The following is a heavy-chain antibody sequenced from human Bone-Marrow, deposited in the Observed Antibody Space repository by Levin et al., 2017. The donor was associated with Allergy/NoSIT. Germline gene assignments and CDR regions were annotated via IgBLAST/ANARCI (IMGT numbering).Heavy chain of an antibody. V-gene: IGHV3-30-3*01. CDR2: ISNDGTKK. Sequence: PGGSLRLSCVASGFTFSYYTMHWVRQAPGKGLEWVAVISNDGTKKYDADSVKGRFTISRDNSKNTLYLQMNSLRPEDTAVYYCARVREWELFFRSAFDMWGQGTMVTVSS. J-gene: IGHJ3*02. CDR3: ARVREWELFFRSAFDM. D-gene: IGHD3-16*01. CDR1: GFTFSYYT.